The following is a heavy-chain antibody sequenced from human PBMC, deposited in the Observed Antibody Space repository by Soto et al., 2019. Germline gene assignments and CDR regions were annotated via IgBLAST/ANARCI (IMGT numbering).Heavy chain of an antibody. CDR2: INAANGDT. CDR1: GYTFTSYG. Sequence: GASVKASCKASGYTFTSYGIHWVRQAPGQRLEWMGWINAANGDTKYSPKFQGRVTITRDTSASTAYMQLSSLRSEDTAVYYCVRSNVSATSIDWFDPWGQGTMVTASS. J-gene: IGHJ5*02. V-gene: IGHV1-3*01. CDR3: VRSNVSATSIDWFDP. D-gene: IGHD6-13*01.